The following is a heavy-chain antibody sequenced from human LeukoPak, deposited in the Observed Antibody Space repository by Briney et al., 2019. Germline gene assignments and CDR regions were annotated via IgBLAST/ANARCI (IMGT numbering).Heavy chain of an antibody. D-gene: IGHD2-15*01. CDR1: GFTFSSYG. J-gene: IGHJ5*02. CDR2: ISYDGSNK. CDR3: AKMSAKYCSGGSCYSNWFDP. Sequence: PGRSLRLSCAASGFTFSSYGMHWVRQAPGKGLEWVAVISYDGSNKYYADSVKGRFTISRDNSKNTLYLQMNSLRAEDTAVYYCAKMSAKYCSGGSCYSNWFDPWGQGTLVTVSS. V-gene: IGHV3-30*18.